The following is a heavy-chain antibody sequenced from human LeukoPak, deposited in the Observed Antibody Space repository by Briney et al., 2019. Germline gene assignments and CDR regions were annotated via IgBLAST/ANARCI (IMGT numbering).Heavy chain of an antibody. Sequence: SETLSLTCTVSGGSISSGGYYWSWIRQPPGKGLEWIGYIYHSGSTYYNPSLKSRVTISVDRSKNQFSLKLSSVTAADTAVYYCARDNQFNEAHWGQGTLVTVSS. V-gene: IGHV4-30-2*01. CDR2: IYHSGST. CDR3: ARDNQFNEAH. D-gene: IGHD1-14*01. J-gene: IGHJ4*02. CDR1: GGSISSGGYY.